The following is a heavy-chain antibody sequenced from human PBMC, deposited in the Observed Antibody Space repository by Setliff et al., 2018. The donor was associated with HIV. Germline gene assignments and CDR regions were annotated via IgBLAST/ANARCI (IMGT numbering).Heavy chain of an antibody. Sequence: PSETLSLTCAVSGGSISSSYWWSWVRQTPGEGLEWIGEIYHSGSTNYNASLKSRLTISIGMSKRQFYLRLNSVTAADTAVYYCARRERYCSGLTCYRYFQHWGQGTLVTVSS. J-gene: IGHJ1*01. CDR2: IYHSGST. CDR3: ARRERYCSGLTCYRYFQH. V-gene: IGHV4-4*02. D-gene: IGHD2-2*01. CDR1: GGSISSSYW.